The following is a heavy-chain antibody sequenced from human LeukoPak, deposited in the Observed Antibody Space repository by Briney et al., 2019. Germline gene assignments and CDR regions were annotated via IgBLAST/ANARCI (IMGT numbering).Heavy chain of an antibody. CDR2: IYTSGST. CDR1: AGSISSYY. Sequence: SVTLSLTCTGSAGSISSYYWSWLRQPAGKGLEWIGRIYTSGSTYYKTFLKRRVTISVDKSNNQFSLKLSSVTAADTAVYYCAREAVTTRFAFGNWGEGTLVTVCS. CDR3: AREAVTTRFAFGN. J-gene: IGHJ4*02. V-gene: IGHV4-4*07. D-gene: IGHD4-17*01.